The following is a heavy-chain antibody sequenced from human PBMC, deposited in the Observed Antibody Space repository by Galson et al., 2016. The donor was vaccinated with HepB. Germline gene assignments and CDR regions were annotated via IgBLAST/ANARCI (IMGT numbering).Heavy chain of an antibody. CDR2: INIDNGNA. CDR1: GYTFTNYG. V-gene: IGHV1-18*04. CDR3: ARVNARQKSCSSLRCFCDYYDAMDV. J-gene: IGHJ6*02. D-gene: IGHD2-2*01. Sequence: QSGAEVKHPGASVRASCNASGYTFTNYGVSWVRRAPGQGLEWMGWINIDNGNANYAQRVQGRVTMTTDTSTSTAYMGLRSLRSDDAAVYYCARVNARQKSCSSLRCFCDYYDAMDVWGPGTTVIVSS.